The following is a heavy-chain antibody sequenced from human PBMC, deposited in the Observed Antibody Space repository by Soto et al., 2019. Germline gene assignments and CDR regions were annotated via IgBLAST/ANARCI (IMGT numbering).Heavy chain of an antibody. CDR2: ISGSGGST. J-gene: IGHJ4*02. CDR3: AKVPTPMYSSSWY. D-gene: IGHD6-13*01. Sequence: PVGSLRLSCAASGFTFVSYAVSWIRQAPGKGLEWVSAISGSGGSTYYADSVKGRFTISRDNSKNTLYLQMNSLRAEDTAVYYCAKVPTPMYSSSWYWGQGTLVTVSS. V-gene: IGHV3-23*01. CDR1: GFTFVSYA.